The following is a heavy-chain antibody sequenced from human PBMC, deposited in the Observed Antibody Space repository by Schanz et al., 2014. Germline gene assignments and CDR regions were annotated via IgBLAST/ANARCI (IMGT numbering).Heavy chain of an antibody. CDR2: IFTDGRT. D-gene: IGHD5-18*01. CDR3: GRAGTGMAGWYFEP. J-gene: IGHJ2*01. CDR1: EFTFSTDA. V-gene: IGHV3-66*02. Sequence: DVHLLESGGGLVQPGGSLRLSCAASEFTFSTDAMSWVRQAPGKGLEWVSIIFTDGRTYYADSVKGRFTISRDSSKNTLFLQMSSLRVDDMAVYYCGRAGTGMAGWYFEPWGRGTLVTVSS.